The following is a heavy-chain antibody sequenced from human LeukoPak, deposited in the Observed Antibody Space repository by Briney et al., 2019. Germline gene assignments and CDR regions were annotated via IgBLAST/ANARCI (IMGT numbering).Heavy chain of an antibody. CDR3: VKDLPVLHH. CDR1: GFTFSDYW. J-gene: IGHJ1*01. D-gene: IGHD2-2*01. V-gene: IGHV3-7*01. CDR2: IQEDGSDK. Sequence: GGSLRLSCAGPGFTFSDYWMTWVRQAPGKGLEWVANIQEDGSDKQYVDSVKGRFSISRDNAEHSLYLQMNNLRAEDTAVYYCVKDLPVLHHWGQGTLVTVSS.